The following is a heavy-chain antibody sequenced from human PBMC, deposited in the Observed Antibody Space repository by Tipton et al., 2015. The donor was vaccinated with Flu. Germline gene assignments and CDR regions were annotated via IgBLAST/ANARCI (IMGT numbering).Heavy chain of an antibody. CDR1: GFTFNSYY. D-gene: IGHD3-10*01. V-gene: IGHV3-74*01. CDR3: ANSMSFGEFTSLYYFDD. CDR2: INDDGCTE. Sequence: SLRLSCAASGFTFNSYYMHWVRQAPGKGLEWVSLINDDGCTEYYADSVRGRFTMSRDNARSTIYLQMNSLRAEDTAVYYCANSMSFGEFTSLYYFDDCGQGSPLTVSS. J-gene: IGHJ4*01.